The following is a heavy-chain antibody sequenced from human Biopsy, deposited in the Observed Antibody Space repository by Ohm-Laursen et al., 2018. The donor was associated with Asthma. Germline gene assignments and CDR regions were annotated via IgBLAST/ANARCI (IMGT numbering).Heavy chain of an antibody. Sequence: SETLSLTCTVSGGSINIGDYYWSWIRQLPVKGLEWIGYIYYSGSTYYNPSLKSRVSISLDTSKNQFSLSLTSVTAADTAVYYCARTTYGDDGFDPWGRGTLVTVSS. V-gene: IGHV4-31*03. CDR1: GGSINIGDYY. CDR2: IYYSGST. D-gene: IGHD4-17*01. J-gene: IGHJ5*02. CDR3: ARTTYGDDGFDP.